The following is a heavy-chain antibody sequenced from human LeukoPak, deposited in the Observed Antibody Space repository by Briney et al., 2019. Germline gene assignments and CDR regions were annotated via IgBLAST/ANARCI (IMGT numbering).Heavy chain of an antibody. V-gene: IGHV4-59*08. CDR1: DGSISSYY. CDR3: ARHSEDTAA. CDR2: IYYNGST. Sequence: SETLSLTCTAADGSISSYYWSWLRQPPGKGLEWVGYIYYNGSTNYNPSLKSRVTISVDTSKNQSSLKRSSVTAADTAVYYCARHSEDTAAWGQGTLVTVSS. D-gene: IGHD5-18*01. J-gene: IGHJ5*02.